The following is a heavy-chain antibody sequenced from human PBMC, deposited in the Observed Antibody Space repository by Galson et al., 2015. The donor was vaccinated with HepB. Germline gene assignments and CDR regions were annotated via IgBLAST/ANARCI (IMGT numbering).Heavy chain of an antibody. V-gene: IGHV3-48*04. CDR3: ARDRGGSGSYLSYYYGMDV. J-gene: IGHJ6*02. D-gene: IGHD3-10*01. Sequence: SLRLSCAASGFTFSSYSINWVRQAPGKGLEWVSYISSNSSTKYYADSVKGRFTISRDNAKNSLYLQMNSLRAEDTAVYYCARDRGGSGSYLSYYYGMDVWGQGTTVTVSS. CDR2: ISSNSSTK. CDR1: GFTFSSYS.